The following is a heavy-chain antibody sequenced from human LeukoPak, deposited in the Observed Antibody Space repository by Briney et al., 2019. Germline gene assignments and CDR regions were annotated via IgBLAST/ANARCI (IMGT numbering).Heavy chain of an antibody. V-gene: IGHV4-61*02. Sequence: SQTLSLTCTVSGGSISSGSYYWSWIRQPAGKGLEWIGRIYTSGSTNYNPSLKSRVTISVDTSKNQFSLKLSSVTAADTAVYYCARRGGSSSWYQRGELDYWGQGTLVTVSS. CDR1: GGSISSGSYY. CDR2: IYTSGST. J-gene: IGHJ4*02. CDR3: ARRGGSSSWYQRGELDY. D-gene: IGHD6-13*01.